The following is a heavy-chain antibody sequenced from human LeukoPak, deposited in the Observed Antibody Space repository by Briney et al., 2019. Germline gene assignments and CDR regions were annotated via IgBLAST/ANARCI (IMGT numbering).Heavy chain of an antibody. Sequence: SETLSLTCTVSGGSIRTDGSYWAWIRQPPGKGLEWIGSIYIDGITHYNSSLQSRVTLSIDTSKNQFSLKLTSVTAADTAVFYCARLFIRAWEYRYGMDVWGQGTAVTVSS. CDR3: ARLFIRAWEYRYGMDV. J-gene: IGHJ6*02. D-gene: IGHD1-26*01. CDR1: GGSIRTDGSY. CDR2: IYIDGIT. V-gene: IGHV4-39*01.